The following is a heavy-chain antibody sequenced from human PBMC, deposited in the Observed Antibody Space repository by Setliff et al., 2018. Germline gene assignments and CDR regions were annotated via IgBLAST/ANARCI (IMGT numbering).Heavy chain of an antibody. V-gene: IGHV3-15*01. CDR3: ATSTITTYYFDY. D-gene: IGHD4-4*01. J-gene: IGHJ4*01. CDR1: GFSFSNAR. CDR2: IKSKTEGGTP. Sequence: PGGSLRLSCAASGFSFSNARLSWVRQAPRRGLEWVGRIKSKTEGGTPDYGTPVKGRFTISRDESKNTLYLQMNNLKTEDTAVYYCATSTITTYYFDYWGHGTLVTVSS.